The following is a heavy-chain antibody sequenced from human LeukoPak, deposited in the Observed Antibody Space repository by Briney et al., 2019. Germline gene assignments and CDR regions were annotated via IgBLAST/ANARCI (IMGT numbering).Heavy chain of an antibody. V-gene: IGHV4-39*07. D-gene: IGHD6-6*01. CDR1: GGSISSSSYY. Sequence: SETLSLTCTVSGGSISSSSYYWGWIRQPPGKGLEWIGSIYYSGSTYYNPSLKSRVTISVDTSKNQFSLKLSSVTAADTAVYYCARVPIAARQSYYFDYWGQGTLVTVSS. CDR3: ARVPIAARQSYYFDY. CDR2: IYYSGST. J-gene: IGHJ4*02.